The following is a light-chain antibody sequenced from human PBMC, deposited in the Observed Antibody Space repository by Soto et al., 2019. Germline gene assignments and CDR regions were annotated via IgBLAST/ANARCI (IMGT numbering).Light chain of an antibody. V-gene: IGKV3-20*01. Sequence: EIVLTQSPGTLSLSPGERATLSCRASQSVSSSFLAWYQQKPGQAPRLLIYGASNRATGIPDRFSGGGSGTDFTLTISSLQPEDFAVYYCQQYNSSPRTFGQGTKVEIK. CDR2: GAS. CDR1: QSVSSSF. CDR3: QQYNSSPRT. J-gene: IGKJ1*01.